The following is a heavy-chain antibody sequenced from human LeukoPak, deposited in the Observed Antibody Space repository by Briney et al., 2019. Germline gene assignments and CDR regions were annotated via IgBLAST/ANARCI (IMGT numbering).Heavy chain of an antibody. J-gene: IGHJ4*02. CDR1: GFTFINYG. Sequence: GGSLRLSCAASGFTFINYGMHWVRQAPGKGLEWVAVISYDGTNKYYADSVKGRFTISRDNSKNTLYLQMDSLKTDDTAVYYCANYGDYQYFDYWGQGTPVTVSS. V-gene: IGHV3-30*18. CDR2: ISYDGTNK. D-gene: IGHD4-17*01. CDR3: ANYGDYQYFDY.